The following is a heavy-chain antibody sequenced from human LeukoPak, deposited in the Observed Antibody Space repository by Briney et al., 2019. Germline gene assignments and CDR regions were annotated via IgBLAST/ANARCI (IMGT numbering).Heavy chain of an antibody. Sequence: KPSETLSLTWTVSGGSISSYYWSWIRQPPGKGLEWIGYIYYSGSTNHNPSLKSRVTISVDTSKNQFSLKLSSVTAADTAVYYCARKRGDGILHYFDYWGQGTLVTVSS. CDR2: IYYSGST. D-gene: IGHD3-3*02. J-gene: IGHJ4*02. V-gene: IGHV4-59*01. CDR1: GGSISSYY. CDR3: ARKRGDGILHYFDY.